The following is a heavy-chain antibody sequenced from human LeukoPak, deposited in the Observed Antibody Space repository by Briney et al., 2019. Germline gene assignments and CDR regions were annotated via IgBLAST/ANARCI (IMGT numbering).Heavy chain of an antibody. J-gene: IGHJ4*02. CDR3: ARTRITMVRGVHYFDY. CDR2: INPNSGGT. V-gene: IGHV1-2*06. CDR1: GYTSTGYY. D-gene: IGHD3-10*01. Sequence: ASVKVSCKASGYTSTGYYMHWVRQAPGQGLEWMGRINPNSGGTNYAQKFQGRVTMTRDTSISTAYMELSRLRSDDTAVYYCARTRITMVRGVHYFDYWGQGTLVTVSS.